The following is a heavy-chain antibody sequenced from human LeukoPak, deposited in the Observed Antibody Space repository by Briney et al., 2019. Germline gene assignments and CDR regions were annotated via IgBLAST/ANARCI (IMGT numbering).Heavy chain of an antibody. CDR3: ARAGYCSGGSCYPYYYYYYMDV. J-gene: IGHJ6*03. Sequence: GASVKVSCKASGYTFTSYAISWVRQAPGQGLEWMGWISGHNDDTNSAQRLQGRVTMTTDTSTSTAYMELRSLRSDDTAVYYCARAGYCSGGSCYPYYYYYYMDVWGKGTTVTVSS. CDR1: GYTFTSYA. D-gene: IGHD2-15*01. V-gene: IGHV1-18*01. CDR2: ISGHNDDT.